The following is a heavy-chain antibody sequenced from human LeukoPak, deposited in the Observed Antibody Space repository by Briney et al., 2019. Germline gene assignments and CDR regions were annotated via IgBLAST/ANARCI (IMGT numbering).Heavy chain of an antibody. Sequence: ASVKVSCKASGYTLTGYYIHWVRQAPGQGLEWMGRMNPDSGGTNCAQKYQGRVTLTRDTSIGTAYMEVTRLRSDDTAVYYCAKDMGAQDAFDIWGQGTMVTVSS. V-gene: IGHV1-2*06. D-gene: IGHD1-26*01. CDR1: GYTLTGYY. CDR3: AKDMGAQDAFDI. J-gene: IGHJ3*02. CDR2: MNPDSGGT.